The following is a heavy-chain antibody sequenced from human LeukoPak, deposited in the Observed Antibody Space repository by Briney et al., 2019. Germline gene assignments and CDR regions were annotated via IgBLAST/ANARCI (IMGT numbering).Heavy chain of an antibody. Sequence: SETLSLTCAVSGYSINGGYYWGWIRQTPEKGLAWIASIYPPGKTYYNPSLKSRVTISTDTSKNQFSLKLSSVTAADTAVYYCAGKYYYDSSGYFYVDYWGQGTLVTVSS. D-gene: IGHD3-22*01. J-gene: IGHJ4*02. CDR1: GYSINGGYY. CDR3: AGKYYYDSSGYFYVDY. CDR2: IYPPGKT. V-gene: IGHV4-38-2*01.